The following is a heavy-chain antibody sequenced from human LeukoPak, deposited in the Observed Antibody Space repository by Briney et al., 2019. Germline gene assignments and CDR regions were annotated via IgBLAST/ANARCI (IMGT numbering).Heavy chain of an antibody. CDR3: ARVEWSSGPIDY. D-gene: IGHD3-3*01. V-gene: IGHV4-59*01. CDR1: GGSISSYY. J-gene: IGHJ4*02. Sequence: SETLSLTCTVSGGSISSYYWSWIRQPAGKGLEWIGYISYSGAPRYNPSLKSRVTISADTSNIQFSLKLRSVTAADTAVYYCARVEWSSGPIDYWGQGTLVTVSS. CDR2: ISYSGAP.